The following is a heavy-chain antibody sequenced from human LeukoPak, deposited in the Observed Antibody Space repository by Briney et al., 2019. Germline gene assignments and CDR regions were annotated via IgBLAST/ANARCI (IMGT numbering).Heavy chain of an antibody. CDR3: ARGYMGTTDY. V-gene: IGHV6-1*01. CDR1: GDSVSSNSAA. CDR2: TYYRSKWNK. J-gene: IGHJ4*02. Sequence: SQTLSLTCAISGDSVSSNSAAWNWIRQSPSRGLEWLGRTYYRSKWNKNYAASVKSRITINPDTSKNQLSLQLNSVTPEDTAVYYCARGYMGTTDYWGQGTLVIVSS. D-gene: IGHD1-7*01.